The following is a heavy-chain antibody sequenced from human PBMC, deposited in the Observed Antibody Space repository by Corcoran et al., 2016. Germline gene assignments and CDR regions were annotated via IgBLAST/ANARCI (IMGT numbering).Heavy chain of an antibody. J-gene: IGHJ4*02. CDR1: GGSISSSSYY. Sequence: QLQLQESGPGLVKPSETLSLTCTVSGGSISSSSYYWGWIRQPPGKGLEWIGSIYYSGSTYYNPSLKSRVTISVDTSKNQFSLKLSSVTAADTALYYCAREGAVAALDYWGQGTLVTVSS. D-gene: IGHD6-19*01. CDR2: IYYSGST. CDR3: AREGAVAALDY. V-gene: IGHV4-39*07.